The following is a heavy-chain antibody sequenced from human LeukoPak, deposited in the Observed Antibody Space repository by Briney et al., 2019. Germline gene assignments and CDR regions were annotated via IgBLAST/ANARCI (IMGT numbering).Heavy chain of an antibody. CDR1: GGTINRGGYS. CDR3: ARRTGWLDP. J-gene: IGHJ5*02. V-gene: IGHV4-30-2*01. Sequence: SETLFLTCTVSGGTINRGGYSWTWLRQQPGKGLEWIGGIYDTGRSHYNPSLQSRVTISADIAKNHFSLRLKNVTAADTAIYYCARRTGWLDPWGQGTRVIVSS. CDR2: IYDTGRS.